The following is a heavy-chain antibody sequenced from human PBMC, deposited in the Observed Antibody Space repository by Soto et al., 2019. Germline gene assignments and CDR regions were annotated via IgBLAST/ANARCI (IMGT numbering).Heavy chain of an antibody. CDR2: IYYSGST. J-gene: IGHJ4*02. Sequence: SETLSLTCNVSGGSFSPNYWSWIRQPPGKGLEWIGYIYYSGSTNYNPSLKSRVTISVDTSKNQFSLKLSSVTAADTAVYYCARFRRDGYNEYYFDYWGQGTLVTVSS. CDR3: ARFRRDGYNEYYFDY. V-gene: IGHV4-59*08. CDR1: GGSFSPNY. D-gene: IGHD5-12*01.